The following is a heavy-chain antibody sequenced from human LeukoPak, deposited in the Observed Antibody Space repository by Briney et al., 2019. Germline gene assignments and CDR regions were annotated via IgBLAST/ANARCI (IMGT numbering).Heavy chain of an antibody. D-gene: IGHD2-15*01. CDR2: IYPGDSDT. V-gene: IGHV5-51*01. Sequence: GESLKISCKGSGYSFTSYWIGWVRQMPGKGLEWMGIIYPGDSDTRYSPSFQGQVTISADKSINTAYLQWSSLKASDTAMYCCARLYCSGGSCYGYFDYWGQGTLVTVSS. J-gene: IGHJ4*02. CDR3: ARLYCSGGSCYGYFDY. CDR1: GYSFTSYW.